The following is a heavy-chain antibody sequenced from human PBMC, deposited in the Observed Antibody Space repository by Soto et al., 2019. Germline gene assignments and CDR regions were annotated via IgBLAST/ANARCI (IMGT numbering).Heavy chain of an antibody. Sequence: EVQLVESGGGLVKPGGSLRLSCAASGFTFSSYSMNWVRQAPGKGLEWVSSISSSSSYIYYADSVKGRFTISRDNAKNSLYLQMNSLRAEDTAVYYCARDGAVLMVYAFDIWGQGTMVTVSS. D-gene: IGHD2-8*01. CDR1: GFTFSSYS. CDR2: ISSSSSYI. CDR3: ARDGAVLMVYAFDI. J-gene: IGHJ3*02. V-gene: IGHV3-21*01.